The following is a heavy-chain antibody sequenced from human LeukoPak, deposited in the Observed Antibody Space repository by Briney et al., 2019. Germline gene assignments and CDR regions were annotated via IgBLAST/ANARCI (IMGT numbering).Heavy chain of an antibody. Sequence: GGSLRLSCAASGFTFSSYSMRWVRQAPGKGLEWVSFISSGSGHMLYADSVKGRFTISRDNAKNSLYLQMNGLRAEDTAVYYCARDLAPTVGASDYWGQGTLVTVSS. V-gene: IGHV3-21*06. J-gene: IGHJ4*02. CDR2: ISSGSGHM. CDR1: GFTFSSYS. D-gene: IGHD1-26*01. CDR3: ARDLAPTVGASDY.